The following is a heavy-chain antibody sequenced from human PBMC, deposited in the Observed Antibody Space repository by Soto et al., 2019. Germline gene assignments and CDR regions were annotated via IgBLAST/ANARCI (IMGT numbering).Heavy chain of an antibody. CDR3: AAGSPPDY. Sequence: EVQVVESGGGLVQPGGSLKLSCAASGFTFSNFWMNWVRQAPGKGLEWVANIKGDGSEKYYVDSVKGRFTISRDNANNSLYLEMDSLRGEDTAVYYCAAGSPPDYWGPGTLVTVSS. CDR2: IKGDGSEK. J-gene: IGHJ4*02. CDR1: GFTFSNFW. V-gene: IGHV3-7*01.